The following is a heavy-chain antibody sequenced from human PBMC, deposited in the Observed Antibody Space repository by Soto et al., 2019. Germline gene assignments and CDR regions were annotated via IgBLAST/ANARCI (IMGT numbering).Heavy chain of an antibody. V-gene: IGHV3-23*01. D-gene: IGHD6-13*01. CDR3: AKGVYSSPDWFDP. Sequence: GSLRLSCAASGFTFSIYAMSWVRQAPGKGLEWVSAISGSGGSTYYADSVKGRFTISRDNSKNSLYLQMNSLRAEDTAVYYCAKGVYSSPDWFDPWGQGTLVTVSS. J-gene: IGHJ5*02. CDR1: GFTFSIYA. CDR2: ISGSGGST.